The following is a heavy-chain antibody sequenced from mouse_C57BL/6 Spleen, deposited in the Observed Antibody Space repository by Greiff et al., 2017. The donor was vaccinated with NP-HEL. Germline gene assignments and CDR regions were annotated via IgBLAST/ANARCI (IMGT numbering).Heavy chain of an antibody. CDR1: GFTFSNYW. CDR2: IRLKSDNYAT. CDR3: TGAFDGYYVWFAY. V-gene: IGHV6-3*01. J-gene: IGHJ3*01. D-gene: IGHD2-3*01. Sequence: EVKLVESGGGLVQPGGSMKLSCVASGFTFSNYWMNWVRQSPEKGLEWVAQIRLKSDNYATHYAESVKGRFTISRDDSKSSVYLQMNNLRAEDTGIYYCTGAFDGYYVWFAYWGQGTLVTVSA.